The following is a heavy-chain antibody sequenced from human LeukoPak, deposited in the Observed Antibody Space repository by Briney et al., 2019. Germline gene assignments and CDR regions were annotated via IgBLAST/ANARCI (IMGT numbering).Heavy chain of an antibody. V-gene: IGHV4-39*01. CDR2: IYYSGST. CDR1: GGSISSSSYY. J-gene: IGHJ6*02. CDR3: AGVTYWGSGLHYGMDV. D-gene: IGHD7-27*01. Sequence: SETLSLTCTVSGGSISSSSYYWGWIRQPPGKGLEWIGSIYYSGSTYYNPSLKSRVTISVDTSKNQFSLKLSSVTAADTAVYYRAGVTYWGSGLHYGMDVWGQGTTVTVSS.